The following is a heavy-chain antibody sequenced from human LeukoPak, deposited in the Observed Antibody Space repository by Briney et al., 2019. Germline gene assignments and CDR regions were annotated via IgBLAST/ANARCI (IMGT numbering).Heavy chain of an antibody. CDR1: GFTFSSYG. Sequence: GGSLRLSCAASGFTFSSYGMHWVRQAPGKGLEWVAVISYDGSNKYYADSVKDRFTISRDNSKNTLYLQMNSLRAEDTAVYYCAKDGGGDSSGYFLNLYFDYWGQGTLVTVSS. J-gene: IGHJ4*02. V-gene: IGHV3-30*18. CDR2: ISYDGSNK. CDR3: AKDGGGDSSGYFLNLYFDY. D-gene: IGHD3-22*01.